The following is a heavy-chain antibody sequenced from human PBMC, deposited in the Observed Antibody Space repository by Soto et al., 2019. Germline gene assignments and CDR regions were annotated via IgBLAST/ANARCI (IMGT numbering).Heavy chain of an antibody. D-gene: IGHD2-8*02. CDR1: GFSLTTSGVG. CDR2: SYWDDDK. V-gene: IGHV2-5*02. CDR3: AHSLVEDWFGP. J-gene: IGHJ5*02. Sequence: QITLKESGPTLGKSKQTLTLTCTFSGFSLTTSGVGVCWIRKPPGKAMEWLALSYWDDDKSYSPSLKSRLTITKNTYKNQVVLMLTHIDPVDTATYDRAHSLVEDWFGPWGQGTLGTVSS.